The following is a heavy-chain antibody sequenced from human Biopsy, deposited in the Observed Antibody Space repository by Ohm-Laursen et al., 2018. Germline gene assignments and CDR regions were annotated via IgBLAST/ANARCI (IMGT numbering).Heavy chain of an antibody. V-gene: IGHV2-70*11. CDR2: VDWGDYK. D-gene: IGHD6-13*01. J-gene: IGHJ6*02. Sequence: TQTLTLTCSFSGFSLSARGMCVSWIRQAPGKALEWLARVDWGDYKDYSASLQTKLSISKDTSNDQVVLTVNNVDPAHTATYYCARTPILIVSAGLVYRHRRHLQGMDVWGQGIAVTVS. CDR1: GFSLSARGMC. CDR3: ARTPILIVSAGLVYRHRRHLQGMDV.